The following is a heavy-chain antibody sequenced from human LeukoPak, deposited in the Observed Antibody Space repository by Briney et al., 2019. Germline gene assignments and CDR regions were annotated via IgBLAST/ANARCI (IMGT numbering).Heavy chain of an antibody. J-gene: IGHJ4*02. CDR1: GFTFDDYA. CDR2: ISWNSGSI. Sequence: PGGSLRLSCAASGFTFDDYAMHWVRQAPGKGLEWVSGISWNSGSIGYADSVKGRFTISRDNAKNSLYLQMNSLRAEDTAVYYCARKYCTNGVCYIGIFDYWGQGTLVTVSS. D-gene: IGHD2-8*01. V-gene: IGHV3-9*01. CDR3: ARKYCTNGVCYIGIFDY.